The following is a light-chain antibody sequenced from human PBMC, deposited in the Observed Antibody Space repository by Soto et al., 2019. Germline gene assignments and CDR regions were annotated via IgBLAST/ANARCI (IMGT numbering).Light chain of an antibody. CDR2: GAS. CDR3: QQYGTSPYT. V-gene: IGKV3-20*01. Sequence: EIVLTQSPGTLSLSPGERATLSCSASQSVGGVYLAWYQHRPGQAPSLLIYGASTRATVIPNRFSGSGSGTDFTLTITRLEPEDFAVYYCQQYGTSPYTFGQGTKLEIK. CDR1: QSVGGVY. J-gene: IGKJ2*01.